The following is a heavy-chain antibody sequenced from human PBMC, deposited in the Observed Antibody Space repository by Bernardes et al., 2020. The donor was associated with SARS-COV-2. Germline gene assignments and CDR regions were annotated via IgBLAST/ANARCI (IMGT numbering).Heavy chain of an antibody. Sequence: SLSLSCAGSGFAFSDYAMSWVRQAPGKGLEWVAIISIDGIYKHYADSVKGRFTISRDTSKNTLFLLMNSLRADDTAVYYCARETTNYYYGMDVWGQGTTVTVSS. CDR2: ISIDGIYK. J-gene: IGHJ6*02. CDR3: ARETTNYYYGMDV. D-gene: IGHD1-7*01. CDR1: GFAFSDYA. V-gene: IGHV3-30-3*01.